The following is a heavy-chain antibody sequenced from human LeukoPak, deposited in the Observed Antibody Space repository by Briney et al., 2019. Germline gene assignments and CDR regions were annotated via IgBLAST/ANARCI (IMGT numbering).Heavy chain of an antibody. Sequence: SVKVSCKASGGTFSSYAISWVRQAPGQGLEWMGGINPVFGTADYARRFQGRLTITADESASSAYMELSSLRSEDTAVYYCARLGDYRNSRSWGQGTLVTVSS. CDR1: GGTFSSYA. CDR3: ARLGDYRNSRS. D-gene: IGHD4-11*01. J-gene: IGHJ5*02. V-gene: IGHV1-69*13. CDR2: INPVFGTA.